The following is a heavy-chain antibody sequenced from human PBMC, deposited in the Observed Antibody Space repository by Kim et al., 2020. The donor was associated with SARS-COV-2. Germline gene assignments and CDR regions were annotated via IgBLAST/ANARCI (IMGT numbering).Heavy chain of an antibody. CDR1: GYSIRSEYF. V-gene: IGHV4-38-2*02. J-gene: IGHJ4*02. D-gene: IGHD1-26*01. Sequence: SETLSLTCSVSGYSIRSEYFWGWIRQPPGKGLEWIGSVYHSGTTYFNPFLKSRSTMSVDTSKNQFSLKLSSVTSADTAVYFCATIVGATCVDYWGQGTLVTVSS. CDR3: ATIVGATCVDY. CDR2: VYHSGTT.